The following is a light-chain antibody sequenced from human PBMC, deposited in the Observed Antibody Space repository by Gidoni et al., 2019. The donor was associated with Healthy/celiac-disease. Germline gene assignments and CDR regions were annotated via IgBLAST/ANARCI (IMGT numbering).Light chain of an antibody. J-gene: IGKJ5*01. CDR3: QQSYSTPPT. CDR2: AAS. CDR1: QSISSY. Sequence: DIQMTPSPSSLSASVGDRVTITCRASQSISSYLNWYQQKPGKAPKLLIYAASSLQSGVPSRYSGSGSGTDFTLTISSLQPEDFGTYYCQQSYSTPPTFXHXTRLEIK. V-gene: IGKV1-39*01.